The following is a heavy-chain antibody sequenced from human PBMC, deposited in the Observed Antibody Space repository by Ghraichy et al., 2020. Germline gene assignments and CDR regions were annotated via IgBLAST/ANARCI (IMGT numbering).Heavy chain of an antibody. CDR2: DGNSK. V-gene: IGHV3-30-3*01. CDR1: GFTFSTFA. J-gene: IGHJ4*02. D-gene: IGHD3-10*02. Sequence: GGSLRLSCAASGFTFSTFAMHWVRQAPGKGLEWVAVDGNSKYYADSVRGRFTVSRDNSKNTLYLQMNSLRPEDTAVYYCAGERREGPIMLGDYWGQGTQVTVSS. CDR3: AGERREGPIMLGDY.